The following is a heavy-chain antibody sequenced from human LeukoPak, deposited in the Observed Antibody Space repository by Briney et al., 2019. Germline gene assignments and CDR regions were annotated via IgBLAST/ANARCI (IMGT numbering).Heavy chain of an antibody. Sequence: GGSLRLSCAASGVTFSNYAMAWVRQAPGKGLEWVSSIGGGGGDISYADSVKGRFTISRDSSKNTLYLQMNSLRAEDTAVYYCAIKLPGSFPFDQWGQGTLVTVSS. CDR1: GVTFSNYA. J-gene: IGHJ4*02. CDR2: IGGGGGDI. D-gene: IGHD1-7*01. V-gene: IGHV3-23*01. CDR3: AIKLPGSFPFDQ.